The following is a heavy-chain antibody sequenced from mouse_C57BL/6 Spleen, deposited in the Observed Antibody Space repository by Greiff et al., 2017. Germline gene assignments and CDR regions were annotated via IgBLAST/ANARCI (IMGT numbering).Heavy chain of an antibody. CDR1: GYTFTSYW. Sequence: VQLQQPGTELVKPGASGYTFTSYWMHWVKQRPGQGLEWIGNINPSNGGTNYNEKFKSKATLTVDKSSSTAYMQLSSLTSEDSAVYYCAITTVVPYFDYWGQGTTLTVSS. V-gene: IGHV1-53*01. CDR3: AITTVVPYFDY. D-gene: IGHD1-1*01. CDR2: INPSNGGT. J-gene: IGHJ2*01.